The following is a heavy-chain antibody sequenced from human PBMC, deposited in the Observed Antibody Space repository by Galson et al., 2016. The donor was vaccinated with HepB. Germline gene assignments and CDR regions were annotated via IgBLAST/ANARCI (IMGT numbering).Heavy chain of an antibody. CDR2: VSGNGGTI. CDR3: AKEMRWLKLGLDY. V-gene: IGHV3-23*01. Sequence: SLRLSCAASGFTFTDHAMSWVRLVPGKGLEWVAVVSGNGGTIYYSDSVKGRFTISRDNSKNTLYHQMNSLLAEDTATYYCAKEMRWLKLGLDYWGQGTRVTVSS. D-gene: IGHD5-24*01. CDR1: GFTFTDHA. J-gene: IGHJ4*02.